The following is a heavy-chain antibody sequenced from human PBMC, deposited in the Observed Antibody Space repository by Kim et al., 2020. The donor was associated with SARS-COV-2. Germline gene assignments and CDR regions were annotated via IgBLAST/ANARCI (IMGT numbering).Heavy chain of an antibody. Sequence: GGSLRLSCVASGFTFSHYAMTWVRQASGKGLEWVSSISRSGSDTYYADSVKGRVAISRDNSRNTVYLQMNSLRVEDTALYYCAKVRSCGNPTDAFYFWYQGPKVTVSS. J-gene: IGHJ3*01. CDR2: ISRSGSDT. D-gene: IGHD2-15*01. V-gene: IGHV3-23*01. CDR1: GFTFSHYA. CDR3: AKVRSCGNPTDAFYF.